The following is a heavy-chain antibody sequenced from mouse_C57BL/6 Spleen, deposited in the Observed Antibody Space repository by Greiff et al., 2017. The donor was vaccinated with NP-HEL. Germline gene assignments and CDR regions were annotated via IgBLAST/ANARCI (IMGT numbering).Heavy chain of an antibody. D-gene: IGHD4-1*01. J-gene: IGHJ2*01. CDR3: ARGGLTGYYFDY. CDR1: GYTFTSYW. V-gene: IGHV1-53*01. CDR2: INPSNGGT. Sequence: QVQLQQPGTELVKPGASVKPSCKASGYTFTSYWMHWVKQRPGQGLEWIGNINPSNGGTNYNEKFKSKATLTVDKSSSTAYMQLSSLTSEDSAVYYCARGGLTGYYFDYWGQGTTLTVSS.